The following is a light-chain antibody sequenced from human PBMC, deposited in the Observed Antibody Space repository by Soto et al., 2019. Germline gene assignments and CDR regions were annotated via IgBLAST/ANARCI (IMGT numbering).Light chain of an antibody. CDR2: DVT. V-gene: IGLV2-14*03. CDR3: SSHASNRDVL. J-gene: IGLJ3*02. CDR1: SSDVGGYNY. Sequence: QSALNQPASVSGSPGQSITISCTGTSSDVGGYNYVSWYQQYPGKAPKLMIYDVTSRPSGVSNRFSGSKSGNTASLTISGLQAEDEADYYCSSHASNRDVLFGGGTKVTVL.